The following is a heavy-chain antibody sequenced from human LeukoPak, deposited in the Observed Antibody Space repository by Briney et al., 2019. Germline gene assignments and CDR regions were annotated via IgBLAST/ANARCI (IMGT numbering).Heavy chain of an antibody. CDR3: ARGFRLSAIEDCFDP. CDR2: ITPNSGGT. V-gene: IGHV1-2*02. Sequence: GASVKVSCKASGYTFTAYYMHWVRLAPGQGLEWMGWITPNSGGTKYAQRFQGRVTMTRDTSISTAYMELSGLTSDDTAVYYCARGFRLSAIEDCFDPWGQGTLVTVSS. D-gene: IGHD2-2*02. J-gene: IGHJ5*02. CDR1: GYTFTAYY.